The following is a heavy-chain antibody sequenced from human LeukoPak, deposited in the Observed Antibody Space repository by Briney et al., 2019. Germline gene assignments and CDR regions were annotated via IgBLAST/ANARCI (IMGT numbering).Heavy chain of an antibody. J-gene: IGHJ4*02. CDR3: ARDPYNTILYRLAY. CDR2: ISANGQAT. Sequence: AGGSLRLSCAGSGFAFGTYAMSWVRQAPGMGLEWVSSISANGQATYCADSVEGRFTISRDNSKNTLYLQLNSLRAEDTATYCARDPYNTILYRLAYWGQGTLVTVSS. V-gene: IGHV3-23*01. CDR1: GFAFGTYA. D-gene: IGHD3-10*01.